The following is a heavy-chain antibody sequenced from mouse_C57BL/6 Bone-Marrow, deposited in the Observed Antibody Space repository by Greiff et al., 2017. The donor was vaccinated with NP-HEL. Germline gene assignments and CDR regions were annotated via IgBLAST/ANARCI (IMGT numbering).Heavy chain of an antibody. D-gene: IGHD3-3*01. CDR1: GYAFSSSW. J-gene: IGHJ2*01. CDR2: IYPGDGDT. Sequence: QVQLQQSGPELVKPGASVKISCKASGYAFSSSWMNWVKQRPGKGLEWIGRIYPGDGDTNYNGKFKGKATLTADKSSSTAYMQLSSLTSEDSAVYFCAREGPHFDYWGQGTTLTVSS. V-gene: IGHV1-82*01. CDR3: AREGPHFDY.